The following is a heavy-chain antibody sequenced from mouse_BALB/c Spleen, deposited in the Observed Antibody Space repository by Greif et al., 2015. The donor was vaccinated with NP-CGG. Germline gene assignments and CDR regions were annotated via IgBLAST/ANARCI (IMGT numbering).Heavy chain of an antibody. CDR1: GYTFSSYW. CDR2: ILPGSGST. J-gene: IGHJ4*01. D-gene: IGHD3-1*01. Sequence: VQLQQSGAELMKPGASVKISCKATGYTFSSYWIEWVKQRPGHGLEWIGEILPGSGSTNYNEKFKGKATFTADTSSNTAYMQLSSLTSEDSAVYYCARGGSGYAMDYWGQGTSVTVSS. V-gene: IGHV1-9*01. CDR3: ARGGSGYAMDY.